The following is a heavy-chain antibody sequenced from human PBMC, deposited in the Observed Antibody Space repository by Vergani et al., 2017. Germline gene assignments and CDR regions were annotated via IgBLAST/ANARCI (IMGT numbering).Heavy chain of an antibody. CDR2: ISYDGSNK. V-gene: IGHV3-30-3*01. J-gene: IGHJ4*02. CDR1: GFTFSSYA. CDR3: ARDPNGDGCFFDY. D-gene: IGHD4-17*01. Sequence: VQLVESGGGLVQPGRSLRLSCAASGFTFSSYAMHWVRQAPGKGLEWVAVISYDGSNKYYADSVKGRFTISRDKSKNTLYLQMNSLRAEDTAVYYCARDPNGDGCFFDYWGQGTLVTVSS.